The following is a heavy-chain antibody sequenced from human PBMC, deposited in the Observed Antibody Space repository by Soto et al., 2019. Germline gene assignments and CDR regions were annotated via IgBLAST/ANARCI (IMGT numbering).Heavy chain of an antibody. CDR2: INPSGGST. CDR3: AREDYYGSGSYPIRQNYFDY. CDR1: GYTFTSYY. D-gene: IGHD3-10*01. Sequence: GASVKVSCEASGYTFTSYYMHWVRQAPGQGLEWMGIINPSGGSTSYAQKFQGRVTMTRDTSTSTVYMELSSLRSEDTAVYYCAREDYYGSGSYPIRQNYFDYWGQGTLVTVSS. V-gene: IGHV1-46*03. J-gene: IGHJ4*02.